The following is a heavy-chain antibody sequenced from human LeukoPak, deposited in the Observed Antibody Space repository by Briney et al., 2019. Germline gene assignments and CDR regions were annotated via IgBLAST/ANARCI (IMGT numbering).Heavy chain of an antibody. CDR3: ARPDYYDSSGYWFY. CDR1: GGSFSGYY. Sequence: SETLSLTCAVYGGSFSGYYWSWIRQPPGKGLEWIGSIYYSGSTYYNPSLKSRVTISVDTSKNQFSLKLSSVTAADTAVYYCARPDYYDSSGYWFYWGQGTLVTVSS. V-gene: IGHV4-34*01. J-gene: IGHJ4*02. D-gene: IGHD3-22*01. CDR2: IYYSGST.